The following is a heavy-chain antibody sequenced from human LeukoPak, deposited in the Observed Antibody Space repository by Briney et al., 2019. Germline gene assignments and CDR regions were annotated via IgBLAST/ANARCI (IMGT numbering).Heavy chain of an antibody. CDR3: ACQIPTATFDS. J-gene: IGHJ4*02. Sequence: PGGSLRLSCAASGFTFRNYWMHWVRQAPGKGLVWVSRISSDGTMTNYADSVKGRFTISRDNGKNTLYLQMNSLRDEDTAVYFCACQIPTATFDSWGEGTLVTVSS. D-gene: IGHD5-18*01. CDR1: GFTFRNYW. CDR2: ISSDGTMT. V-gene: IGHV3-74*01.